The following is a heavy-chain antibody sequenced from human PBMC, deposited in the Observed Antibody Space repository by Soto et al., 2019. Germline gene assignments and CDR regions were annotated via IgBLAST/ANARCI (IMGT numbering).Heavy chain of an antibody. V-gene: IGHV4-34*01. D-gene: IGHD1-7*01. CDR1: GGSFSGYY. CDR2: INHSGST. Sequence: KTSETLSLTCAVYGGSFSGYYWSWIRQPPGKGLEWIGEINHSGSTNYNPSLKSRVTISVDTSKNQFSLKLSSVTAADTAVYYCARGENGTTVVAFDIWGQGTMVTVSS. J-gene: IGHJ3*02. CDR3: ARGENGTTVVAFDI.